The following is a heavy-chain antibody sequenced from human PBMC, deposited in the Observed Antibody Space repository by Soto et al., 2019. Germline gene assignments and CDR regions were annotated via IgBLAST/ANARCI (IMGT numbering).Heavy chain of an antibody. V-gene: IGHV3-74*01. CDR3: ARGDRGAFDL. CDR2: IYSDGTST. CDR1: GFTFDYYW. Sequence: EVQLVESGGGLVQPGESLRLSCAASGFTFDYYWMHWVRQAPGKGLVWVSRIYSDGTSTTYADSVKGRFTLSRDNAKNTLPLQMNSLRAVDTAVYYCARGDRGAFDLWGQGTVVTVSS. J-gene: IGHJ3*01. D-gene: IGHD1-26*01.